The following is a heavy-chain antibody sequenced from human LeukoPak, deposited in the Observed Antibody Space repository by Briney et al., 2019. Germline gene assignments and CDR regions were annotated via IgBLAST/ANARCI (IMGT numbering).Heavy chain of an antibody. D-gene: IGHD2-2*02. CDR1: GGTFSSYA. CDR3: ARERDDCSSTSCYISRRGWFDP. Sequence: ASVKVSCKASGGTFSSYAISWVRQAPGQGLEWMGGIIPIFGTANYAQKFQGRVTITTDESTSTAYMELSSLRSEDTAGYYCARERDDCSSTSCYISRRGWFDPWGQGTLVTVSS. J-gene: IGHJ5*02. CDR2: IIPIFGTA. V-gene: IGHV1-69*05.